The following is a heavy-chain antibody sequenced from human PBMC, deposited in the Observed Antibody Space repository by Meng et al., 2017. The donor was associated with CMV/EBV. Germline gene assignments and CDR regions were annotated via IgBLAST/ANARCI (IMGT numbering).Heavy chain of an antibody. CDR3: AHSKDWGFFDY. J-gene: IGHJ4*02. CDR2: IYWNDDK. Sequence: CTFSGLSLSTGGVGVGWIRQPPGKALEWLALIYWNDDKRYSPSLKSRLTITKDTSKNQVVLTMTNMDPVDTATYYCAHSKDWGFFDYWGQGTLVTVSS. V-gene: IGHV2-5*01. D-gene: IGHD3-16*01. CDR1: GLSLSTGGVG.